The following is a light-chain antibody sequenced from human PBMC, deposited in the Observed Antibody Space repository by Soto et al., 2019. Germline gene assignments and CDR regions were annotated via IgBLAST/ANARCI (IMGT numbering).Light chain of an antibody. CDR1: SSDVGGYDY. CDR3: SSYADNNNFV. Sequence: QSVLTQPPSASGSPGQSVTISCTGTSSDVGGYDYVSWYRQLPGKAPTLILYQVSKRSSGVPDRFSGSKSGSTASLTVSGLQAEDEADYYCSSYADNNNFVFGTGTKVTVL. V-gene: IGLV2-8*01. J-gene: IGLJ1*01. CDR2: QVS.